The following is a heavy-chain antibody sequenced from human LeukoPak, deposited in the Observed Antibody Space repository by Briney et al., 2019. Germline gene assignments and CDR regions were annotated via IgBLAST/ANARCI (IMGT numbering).Heavy chain of an antibody. CDR3: ARVLVRGVLSLRSPTTSGWYMDV. CDR1: GGTFSSYA. D-gene: IGHD6-19*01. J-gene: IGHJ6*03. V-gene: IGHV1-69*05. CDR2: IIPIFGTA. Sequence: ASVKVSCKASGGTFSSYAISWVRQAPGQGLEWMGGIIPIFGTANYAQKFQGRVTITTDESTSTAYMELSSLRSEDTAVYYCARVLVRGVLSLRSPTTSGWYMDVWGKGTTVTVSS.